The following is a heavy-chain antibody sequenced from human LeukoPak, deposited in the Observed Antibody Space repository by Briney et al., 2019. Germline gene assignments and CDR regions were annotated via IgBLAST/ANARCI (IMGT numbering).Heavy chain of an antibody. CDR3: ARGLGVWLQLRVWVY. CDR2: IYYSGST. J-gene: IGHJ4*02. V-gene: IGHV4-39*01. D-gene: IGHD5-24*01. Sequence: SETLSLTCTVSGGSISSSSSYWGWIRQPPGKGLEWIGSIYYSGSTYYNPSLKSRVTISVDTSKNQFSLKLSSVTAADTAVYYCARGLGVWLQLRVWVYWGQGTLVTVSS. CDR1: GGSISSSSSY.